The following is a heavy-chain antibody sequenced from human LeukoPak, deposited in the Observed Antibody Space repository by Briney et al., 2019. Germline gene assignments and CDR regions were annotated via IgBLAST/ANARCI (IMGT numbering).Heavy chain of an antibody. V-gene: IGHV1-8*02. J-gene: IGHJ4*02. CDR2: MNPNSGNT. D-gene: IGHD3-3*01. Sequence: ASVKVSCKASGYTFTSYAMHWVRQAPGQRLEWMGWMNPNSGNTGYAQKFQGRVTMTRNTSISTAYMELSSLRSEDTAVYYCARGGKYYDFWSGYYHPFDYWGQGTLVTVSS. CDR3: ARGGKYYDFWSGYYHPFDY. CDR1: GYTFTSYA.